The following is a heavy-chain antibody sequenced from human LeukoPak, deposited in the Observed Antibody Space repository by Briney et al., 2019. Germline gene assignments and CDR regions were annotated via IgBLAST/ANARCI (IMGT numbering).Heavy chain of an antibody. CDR1: GFTFNTYG. D-gene: IGHD2-2*01. V-gene: IGHV3-23*01. CDR2: ISGSGGAT. Sequence: GGSLRLSCAASGFTFNTYGMSWVRQAPGKGLEWVSGISGSGGATYYADSVKGRFTISRDDPHNTLYLQMNSLRAEDTAVYYCARDGEPAAPRYWFDPWGQGTLVTVSS. CDR3: ARDGEPAAPRYWFDP. J-gene: IGHJ5*02.